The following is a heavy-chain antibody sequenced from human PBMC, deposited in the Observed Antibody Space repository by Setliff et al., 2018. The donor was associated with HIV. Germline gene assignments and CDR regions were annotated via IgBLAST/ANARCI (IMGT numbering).Heavy chain of an antibody. CDR1: GFTFDIYW. CDR3: ARDPLLMYYYDSNAKGGVS. D-gene: IGHD3-22*01. V-gene: IGHV3-7*03. Sequence: LRLSCAASGFTFDIYWMRSVRQAPGKGLEWVANIKQDGSEKYYVDSVRGRFTISRDNTKKSLFLQMINLRPEDKAVYYCARDPLLMYYYDSNAKGGVSWGQGTLVTVSS. J-gene: IGHJ5*02. CDR2: IKQDGSEK.